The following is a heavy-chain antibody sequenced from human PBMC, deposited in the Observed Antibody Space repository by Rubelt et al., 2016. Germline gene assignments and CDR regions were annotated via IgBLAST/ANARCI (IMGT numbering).Heavy chain of an antibody. J-gene: IGHJ4*02. V-gene: IGHV4-59*01. CDR1: GGSISSYY. CDR2: IYYSGST. Sequence: QVQLQESGPGLVKPSETLSLTCTVSGGSISSYYWSWIRQPPGKGLEWIGYIYYSGSTNYHPSPKGRVTITGDTSKNQFSLKRSSVTAADTAVYYCARGDSIAAAGRLDYWGQGTLVTVSS. CDR3: ARGDSIAAAGRLDY. D-gene: IGHD6-13*01.